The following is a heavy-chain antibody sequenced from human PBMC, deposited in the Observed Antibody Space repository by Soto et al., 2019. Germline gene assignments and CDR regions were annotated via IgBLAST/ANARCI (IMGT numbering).Heavy chain of an antibody. J-gene: IGHJ4*02. CDR2: IWYDGSNK. Sequence: QVQLVESGGGVVQPGRSLRLSCAASGFTFSSYGMHWVRQAPGKGLEWVAVIWYDGSNKYYADSVKGRFTISRDNSKNTLYQQRNSLRAEDTAVYYFARDPSSTSYDYWGQGTLVTVSS. CDR3: ARDPSSTSYDY. CDR1: GFTFSSYG. D-gene: IGHD2-2*01. V-gene: IGHV3-33*01.